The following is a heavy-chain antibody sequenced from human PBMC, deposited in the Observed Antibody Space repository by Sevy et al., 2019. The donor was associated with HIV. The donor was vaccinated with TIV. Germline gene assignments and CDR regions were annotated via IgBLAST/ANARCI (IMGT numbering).Heavy chain of an antibody. CDR2: IYYSGST. CDR1: GGSISSSSYY. CDR3: AGLYYDILTGYFTDAFDI. J-gene: IGHJ3*02. Sequence: SETLSLTCTVSGGSISSSSYYWGWIRQPPGKGLEWIGSIYYSGSTYYNPSLKSRVTISVDTSKNQFSLKLGSVTAADTAVYYCAGLYYDILTGYFTDAFDIWGQGTMVTVSS. V-gene: IGHV4-39*01. D-gene: IGHD3-9*01.